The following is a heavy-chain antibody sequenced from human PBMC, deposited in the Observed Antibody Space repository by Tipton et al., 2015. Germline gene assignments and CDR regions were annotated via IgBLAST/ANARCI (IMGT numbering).Heavy chain of an antibody. D-gene: IGHD2-15*01. CDR2: IYHTGAT. J-gene: IGHJ5*02. CDR1: GGSIRSGDYY. CDR3: ARALAAGVVAATPGWFDP. V-gene: IGHV4-31*03. Sequence: TLSLTCTVSGGSIRSGDYYWSWIRQRPGKGLEWIGYIYHTGATYYNPSLWSRVALPLDTSKNQFSLSLSSVTAADTAVYYCARALAAGVVAATPGWFDPWGQGTLVTVSS.